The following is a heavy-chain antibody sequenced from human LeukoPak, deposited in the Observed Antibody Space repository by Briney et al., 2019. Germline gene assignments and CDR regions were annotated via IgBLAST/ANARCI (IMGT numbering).Heavy chain of an antibody. CDR3: AKIYRLMIVAPDAFDI. V-gene: IGHV3-23*01. J-gene: IGHJ3*02. Sequence: GGSLRLSCAASGFTFSSYAMSWVRQAPGKGLEWVSAISGSGGSTYYADSVKGRFTISRDNSKNTLFLQMNSLRAEDTAVYYCAKIYRLMIVAPDAFDIWGQGTMVTVSS. CDR2: ISGSGGST. D-gene: IGHD3-22*01. CDR1: GFTFSSYA.